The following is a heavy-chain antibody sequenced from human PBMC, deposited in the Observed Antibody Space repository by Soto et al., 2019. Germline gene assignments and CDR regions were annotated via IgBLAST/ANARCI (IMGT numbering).Heavy chain of an antibody. J-gene: IGHJ4*02. Sequence: QVQLVESGGGVVQPGRSLRLSCAASGFTFSSYGMHWVRQAPGKGLEWVAVISYDGSNKYYADSVKGRFTISRDNSKNTLYLQMNSLRAEDTAVYYCAKSPAAGTTGGLHYWGQGTLVTVSS. V-gene: IGHV3-30*18. CDR2: ISYDGSNK. CDR3: AKSPAAGTTGGLHY. CDR1: GFTFSSYG. D-gene: IGHD1-1*01.